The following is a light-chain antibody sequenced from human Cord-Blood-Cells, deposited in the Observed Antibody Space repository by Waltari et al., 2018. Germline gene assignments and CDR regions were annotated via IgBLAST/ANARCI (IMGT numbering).Light chain of an antibody. Sequence: ELVLPQSPGTLSLSPGERATLSCRASQSVSSSYLAWYQQKPGQAPRLLIYGASSRATGIPDRFSGSGSGTDFTLTISRLEPEDFAVYYCQQYGSSPRTFGGGTKVEIK. J-gene: IGKJ4*01. CDR3: QQYGSSPRT. CDR2: GAS. CDR1: QSVSSSY. V-gene: IGKV3-20*01.